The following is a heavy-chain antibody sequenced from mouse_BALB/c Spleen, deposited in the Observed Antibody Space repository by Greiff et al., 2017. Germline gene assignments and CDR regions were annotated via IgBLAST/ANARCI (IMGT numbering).Heavy chain of an antibody. J-gene: IGHJ3*01. CDR2: IWGDGST. V-gene: IGHV2-6-7*01. D-gene: IGHD1-1*01. CDR3: ARSTYDGSSRAWFAY. Sequence: VKLVESGPGLVAPSQSLSITCTVSGFSLTGYGVNWVRQPPGKGLEWLGMIWGDGSTDYNSALKSRLSISKDNSKSQVFLKMNSLQTDDTARYYCARSTYDGSSRAWFAYWGQGTLVTVSA. CDR1: GFSLTGYG.